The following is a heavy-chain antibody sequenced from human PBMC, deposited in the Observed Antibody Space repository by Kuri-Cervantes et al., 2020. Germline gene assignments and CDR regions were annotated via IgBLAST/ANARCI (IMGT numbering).Heavy chain of an antibody. CDR2: IYTSGST. CDR3: ARLAAAGKLSWFDP. J-gene: IGHJ5*02. D-gene: IGHD6-13*01. V-gene: IGHV4-38-2*01. Sequence: GSLRLSCAVSGYSISSGYYWGWIRQPPGKGLEWIGSIYTSGSTYYNPSLKSRVTISVDTSKNQFSLKLNSVTAADTTFYYCARLAAAGKLSWFDPWGQGTLVTVSS. CDR1: GYSISSGYY.